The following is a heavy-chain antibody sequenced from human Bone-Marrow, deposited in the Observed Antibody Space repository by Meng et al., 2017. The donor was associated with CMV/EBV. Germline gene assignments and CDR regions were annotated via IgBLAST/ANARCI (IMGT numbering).Heavy chain of an antibody. Sequence: GSFSGYYWSWIRQPPGKGLEWIGKINHSGSTNYNPSLKSRVTISVDTSKNQFSLKLSSVTAADTAVYYCARSDIVVVPAAIGGTENPWGQGTLVTVSS. J-gene: IGHJ5*02. CDR3: ARSDIVVVPAAIGGTENP. D-gene: IGHD2-2*02. CDR2: INHSGST. V-gene: IGHV4-34*01. CDR1: GSFSGYY.